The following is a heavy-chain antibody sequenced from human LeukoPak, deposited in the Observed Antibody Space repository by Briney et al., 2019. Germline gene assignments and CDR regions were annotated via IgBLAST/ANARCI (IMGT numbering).Heavy chain of an antibody. J-gene: IGHJ5*02. D-gene: IGHD6-19*01. Sequence: PGESLKISCKGSGYSFTVYWIAWVRQMPGKGLEWMGIIYPGDSDTRYSPSFQGQVTISADKSISTAYLQWSSLKASDTAMYYCARLGNHSSGWYWWFDPWGQGTLVTVSS. CDR2: IYPGDSDT. V-gene: IGHV5-51*01. CDR1: GYSFTVYW. CDR3: ARLGNHSSGWYWWFDP.